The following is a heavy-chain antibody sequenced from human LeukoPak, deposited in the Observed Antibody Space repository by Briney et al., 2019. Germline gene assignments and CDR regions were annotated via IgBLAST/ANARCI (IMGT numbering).Heavy chain of an antibody. Sequence: GGSLRLSCAASGFSLSSHWMSWVRQAPGKGLECVANIKQDGSEKNYVDSVKGRFTISRDNAKNSLDLQMDSLRAEDTAVYYCARGWSMEVWGQGTTVTVSS. J-gene: IGHJ6*02. D-gene: IGHD3-3*01. CDR1: GFSLSSHW. CDR2: IKQDGSEK. V-gene: IGHV3-7*01. CDR3: ARGWSMEV.